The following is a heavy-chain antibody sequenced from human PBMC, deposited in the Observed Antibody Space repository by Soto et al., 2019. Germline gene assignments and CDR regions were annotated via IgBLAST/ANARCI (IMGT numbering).Heavy chain of an antibody. CDR2: ISYDGSKK. CDR3: AKDWLSYDILGGTFGGMDV. Sequence: QVQLVESGGGVIQPGTSLRLSCAASGFAFRAFGMFWVRQAPGKGLEWVAVISYDGSKKYHADSVKGRFTISRDNSMNSLDLQMNSLRPADTAAYYGAKDWLSYDILGGTFGGMDVWGQGTTVTVSS. D-gene: IGHD3-9*01. CDR1: GFAFRAFG. J-gene: IGHJ6*02. V-gene: IGHV3-30*18.